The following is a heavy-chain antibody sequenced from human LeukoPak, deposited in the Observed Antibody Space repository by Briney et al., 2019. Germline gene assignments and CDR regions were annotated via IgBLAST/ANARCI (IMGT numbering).Heavy chain of an antibody. CDR2: IYHSGST. CDR3: ANARFGGRWFDP. Sequence: PSETLSLTCAVSGGSISSSNWWSWVRQPPGKGLEWIGEIYHSGSTNYNPSLKSRVTMSVDKSKNQFSLKLSSVTAADTAVYYCANARFGGRWFDPWGQGTLVTVSS. V-gene: IGHV4-4*02. CDR1: GGSISSSNW. J-gene: IGHJ5*02. D-gene: IGHD3-3*01.